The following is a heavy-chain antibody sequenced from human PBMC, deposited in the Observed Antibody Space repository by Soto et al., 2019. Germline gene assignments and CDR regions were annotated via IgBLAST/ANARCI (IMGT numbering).Heavy chain of an antibody. V-gene: IGHV4-59*01. CDR2: IYFTGST. D-gene: IGHD2-2*02. J-gene: IGHJ4*02. Sequence: SETLSLTCTVSGDTIGSYYWSWIRQPPGKGLEWIGYIYFTGSTNYNPSLKSRVTISVDTSKNQFSLKLSSVAAADTAVYYCARGSCSSASCYTGDYWGQGTLVTVSS. CDR1: GDTIGSYY. CDR3: ARGSCSSASCYTGDY.